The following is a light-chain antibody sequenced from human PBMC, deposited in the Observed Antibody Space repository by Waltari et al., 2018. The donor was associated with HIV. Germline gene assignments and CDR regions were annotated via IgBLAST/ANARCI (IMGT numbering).Light chain of an antibody. J-gene: IGLJ3*02. CDR1: SGSLGSNY. CDR3: QSYDTKTHWV. Sequence: NFMLTQPHSVSGSAGKTVTISCPPDSGSLGSNYVQWFQQRPGSSPRTLIFEDNQRPSGVSDRFSASIDSSSNSASLTISGLKTEDEGHYYCQSYDTKTHWVFGGGSKLTVL. CDR2: EDN. V-gene: IGLV6-57*01.